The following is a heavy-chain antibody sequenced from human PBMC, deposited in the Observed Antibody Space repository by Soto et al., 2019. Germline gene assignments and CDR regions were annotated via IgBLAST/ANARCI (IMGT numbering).Heavy chain of an antibody. CDR1: GFTFSNAW. Sequence: EVQLVESGEGLVMPGGSLRLYCAASGFTFSNAWMNWVRQAPGKGLEWVGRIKSKTDGGTTDYAAPVKGRFTISRDDSKNTLYLQMNSLKTEDTAVYYCTTDQAVAGTSLDYWGQGTLVTVSS. CDR3: TTDQAVAGTSLDY. J-gene: IGHJ4*02. CDR2: IKSKTDGGTT. D-gene: IGHD6-19*01. V-gene: IGHV3-15*07.